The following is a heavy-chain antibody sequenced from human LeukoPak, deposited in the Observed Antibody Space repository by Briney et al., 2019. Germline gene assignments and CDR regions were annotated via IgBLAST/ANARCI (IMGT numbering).Heavy chain of an antibody. J-gene: IGHJ3*02. D-gene: IGHD7-27*01. CDR3: ARDSPYWGAFDI. V-gene: IGHV3-64*01. CDR1: GFTFSSYA. Sequence: QPGGSLILSCAASGFTFSSYAMHWVRQAPGKGLEYVSAISSNGGSTYYANSVKGRFTISRDNSKNTLYLQMGSLRAEDMAVYYCARDSPYWGAFDIWGQGTMVTVSS. CDR2: ISSNGGST.